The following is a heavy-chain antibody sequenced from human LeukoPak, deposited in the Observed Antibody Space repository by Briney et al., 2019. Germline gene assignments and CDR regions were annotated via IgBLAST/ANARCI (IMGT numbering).Heavy chain of an antibody. CDR1: GVTFSNYW. V-gene: IGHV3-74*01. Sequence: GGSLRLSCAASGVTFSNYWMHWVRQAPGKGPVWVSRINADGSSTSNADSVKGRFTISRDNAKNTLYLQMNSLRAEDTAVYYCARDVGRNYGTDYWGQGTQVTVSS. D-gene: IGHD3-10*01. J-gene: IGHJ4*02. CDR2: INADGSST. CDR3: ARDVGRNYGTDY.